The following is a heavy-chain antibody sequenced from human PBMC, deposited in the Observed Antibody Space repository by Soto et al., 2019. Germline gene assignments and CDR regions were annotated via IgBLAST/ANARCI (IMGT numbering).Heavy chain of an antibody. CDR2: IYYSGST. CDR1: GGSISSYY. CDR3: ARVTPDDFWSGYSFDY. D-gene: IGHD3-3*01. Sequence: SATLSLTCTVSGGSISSYYWSWIRQPPGKGLEWIGYIYYSGSTNYNPSLKSRVTISVDTSKNQFSLKLSSVTAADTAVYYCARVTPDDFWSGYSFDYWGQGTLVTVSS. V-gene: IGHV4-59*01. J-gene: IGHJ4*02.